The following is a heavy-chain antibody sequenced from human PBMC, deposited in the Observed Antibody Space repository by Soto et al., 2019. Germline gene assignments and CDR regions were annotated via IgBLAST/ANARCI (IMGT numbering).Heavy chain of an antibody. CDR3: ARLAMATTHFDQ. CDR2: IDPSDSYT. Sequence: GESLKISCKGSGYSFTTYWITWVRQMPGKGLEWMGRIDPSDSYTNYSPSFQGHVTISADKSISTAYLQWGSLKASDTAMYYCARLAMATTHFDQWGQGALVTVSS. D-gene: IGHD5-12*01. V-gene: IGHV5-10-1*01. J-gene: IGHJ4*02. CDR1: GYSFTTYW.